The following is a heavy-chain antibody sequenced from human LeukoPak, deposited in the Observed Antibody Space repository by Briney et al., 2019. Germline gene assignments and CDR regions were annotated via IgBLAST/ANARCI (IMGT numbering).Heavy chain of an antibody. CDR3: ARRDLLPASDI. J-gene: IGHJ3*02. Sequence: PSETLSLTCTVSGGSISSYYWSWIRQPPGKGLEWIGYIYYSGSTNYNPSLKSRVTISVDTSKNQFSLKLSSVTAADTAVYYCARRDLLPASDIWGQGTMVTVSS. CDR2: IYYSGST. CDR1: GGSISSYY. V-gene: IGHV4-59*08.